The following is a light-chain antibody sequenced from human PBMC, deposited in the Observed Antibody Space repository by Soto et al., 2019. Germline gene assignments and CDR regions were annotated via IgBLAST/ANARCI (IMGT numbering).Light chain of an antibody. CDR3: CSYTSSSIRV. V-gene: IGLV2-14*01. CDR1: SSDVGGYNH. Sequence: QSALTQPASVSGSPGQSITISCTGTSSDVGGYNHVSWYQQHPGKAPKLIIYEVRNRPSGVSNRLSGSKSGNTASRTISGRQADDEADYYCCSYTSSSIRVFGGGTKVTVL. CDR2: EVR. J-gene: IGLJ3*02.